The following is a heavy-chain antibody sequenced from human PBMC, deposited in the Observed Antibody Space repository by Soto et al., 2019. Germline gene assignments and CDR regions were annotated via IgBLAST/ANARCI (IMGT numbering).Heavy chain of an antibody. D-gene: IGHD6-13*01. Sequence: SETLSLTCSVSGGSFSRSSYYWGWIRQSPGKGLEWIGTIYYSGTTYYSPSLKGRVSISADTSKNQFSLNLNPVTAADTAVYYCATLSTASAAGSCFDHWGQGTQVTVSS. CDR2: IYYSGTT. V-gene: IGHV4-39*01. CDR3: ATLSTASAAGSCFDH. CDR1: GGSFSRSSYY. J-gene: IGHJ4*02.